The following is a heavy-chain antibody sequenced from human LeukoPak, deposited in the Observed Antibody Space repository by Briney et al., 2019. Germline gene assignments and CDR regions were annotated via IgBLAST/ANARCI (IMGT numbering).Heavy chain of an antibody. CDR2: INPSGGST. Sequence: ASVKVSCKASGYTFTSYYMHWVRQAPTQGLEWMGIINPSGGSTSYAQKFQGRVTMTRDTSTSTVYMELSSLRSEDTAVYYCARDRGYYYGSGSYHPYYYYGMDVWGQGTTVTVSS. CDR1: GYTFTSYY. CDR3: ARDRGYYYGSGSYHPYYYYGMDV. D-gene: IGHD3-10*01. J-gene: IGHJ6*02. V-gene: IGHV1-46*01.